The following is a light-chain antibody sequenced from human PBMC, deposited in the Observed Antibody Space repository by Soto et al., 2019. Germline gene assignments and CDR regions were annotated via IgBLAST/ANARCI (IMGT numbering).Light chain of an antibody. V-gene: IGKV1-27*01. CDR3: QKYNSAPRT. J-gene: IGKJ1*01. CDR2: AAS. CDR1: QGISNY. Sequence: DIQMTQSPSSLSASVGDRVTITCRARQGISNYLAWYQQKPGKVPKLLIYAASTLQSGGPSRFSVSGSGTDFTFTISTPQTDAVANYYYQKYNSAPRTFGQGTKVEIK.